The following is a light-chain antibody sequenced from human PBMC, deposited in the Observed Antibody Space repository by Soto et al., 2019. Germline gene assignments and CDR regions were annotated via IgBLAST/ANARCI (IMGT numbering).Light chain of an antibody. CDR1: SSDVGGYNY. J-gene: IGLJ2*01. CDR3: SSYTGSSTYVV. CDR2: DVS. V-gene: IGLV2-14*01. Sequence: QSALTQPASVSGSPGQSITISCTGTSSDVGGYNYVSWYQQHPGKAPKLIIYDVSYRPSGVSNRFSGSKSGNTASLTISGPQAGDEADYYCSSYTGSSTYVVFGGGTKLTVL.